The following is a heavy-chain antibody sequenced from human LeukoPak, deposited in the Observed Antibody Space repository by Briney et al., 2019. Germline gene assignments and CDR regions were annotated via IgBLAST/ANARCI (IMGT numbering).Heavy chain of an antibody. Sequence: ASVKVSCKASGYTFTSYGISWVRQAPGQGLEWMGWISAYNGNTNYAQKLHGRVTMTTDTSTSTAYMELRSLRSDDTAVYYCARDIAADTAMVTKRVDYWGQGTLVTVSS. CDR3: ARDIAADTAMVTKRVDY. CDR2: ISAYNGNT. V-gene: IGHV1-18*01. D-gene: IGHD5-18*01. CDR1: GYTFTSYG. J-gene: IGHJ4*02.